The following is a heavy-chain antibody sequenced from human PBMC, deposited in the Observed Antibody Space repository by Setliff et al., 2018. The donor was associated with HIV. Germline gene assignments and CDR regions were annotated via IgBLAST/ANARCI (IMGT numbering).Heavy chain of an antibody. CDR3: ARSLSDLRTVFDI. CDR2: IYPGDSDT. D-gene: IGHD3-3*01. CDR1: GFTFTDYW. Sequence: GESLKISCKASGFTFTDYWIGWVRQMPGRGLEWMGIIYPGDSDTRYSPSFQGQVTISADKSISTAYLRWSSLKASDTAMYYCARSLSDLRTVFDIWGQGTMVTVS. V-gene: IGHV5-51*01. J-gene: IGHJ3*02.